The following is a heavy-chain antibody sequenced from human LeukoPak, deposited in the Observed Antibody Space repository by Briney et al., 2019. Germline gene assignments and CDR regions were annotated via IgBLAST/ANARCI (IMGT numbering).Heavy chain of an antibody. D-gene: IGHD2-2*02. Sequence: GGSLRLSCAASGFTFDDYAMHWVRQAPGKGLEWVSGISWNSGAIGYADSVKGRFTISRDNAKNSLYLQMNSLRAEDTALDYCAKGLSKSSSASYYTDWGQGTLVTVSS. CDR3: AKGLSKSSSASYYTD. V-gene: IGHV3-9*01. CDR2: ISWNSGAI. CDR1: GFTFDDYA. J-gene: IGHJ4*02.